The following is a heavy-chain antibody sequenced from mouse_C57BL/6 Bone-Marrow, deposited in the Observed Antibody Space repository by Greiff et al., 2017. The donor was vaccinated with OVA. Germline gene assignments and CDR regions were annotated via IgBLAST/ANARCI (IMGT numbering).Heavy chain of an antibody. Sequence: DVKLVESGGDLVKPGGSLKLSCAASGFTFSSYGMSWVRQTPDKRLEWVATISSGGSYTYYPDSVKGRFTISRDNAKNTLYLQMSSLKSEDTAMYYCARSYYSYWYFDVWGTGTTVTVSS. CDR2: ISSGGSYT. D-gene: IGHD1-1*01. CDR1: GFTFSSYG. V-gene: IGHV5-6*02. CDR3: ARSYYSYWYFDV. J-gene: IGHJ1*03.